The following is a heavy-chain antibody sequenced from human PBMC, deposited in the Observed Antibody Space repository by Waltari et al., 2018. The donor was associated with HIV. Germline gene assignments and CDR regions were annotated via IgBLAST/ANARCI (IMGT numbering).Heavy chain of an antibody. J-gene: IGHJ4*02. V-gene: IGHV4-34*01. CDR1: GGSFSGYY. Sequence: QVQLQQWGAGLLKPSETLSLTCAVYGGSFSGYYWSWIRQPPGKGLEWIGEINHSGSTNYNPSLKSRVTISVDTSKNQFSLKLSSVTAADTAVYYCARGSEQLVRRGGLFDYWGQGTLVTVSS. CDR3: ARGSEQLVRRGGLFDY. D-gene: IGHD6-6*01. CDR2: INHSGST.